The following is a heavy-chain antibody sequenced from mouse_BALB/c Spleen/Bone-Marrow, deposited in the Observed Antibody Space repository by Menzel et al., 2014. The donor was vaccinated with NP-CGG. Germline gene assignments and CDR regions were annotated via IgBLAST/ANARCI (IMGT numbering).Heavy chain of an antibody. CDR1: GFSLTGYG. Sequence: VQLQQSGPGLVAPSPSLSITCTVSGFSLTGYGVSWVRQSPGKGLEWLGMIWGDGSTDYNSALKSRLSISKDNSKSQVFLKMNSLQTDDTARYYCARDSFLITRALDYWGQGTSVTVSS. J-gene: IGHJ4*01. CDR2: IWGDGST. CDR3: ARDSFLITRALDY. D-gene: IGHD2-4*01. V-gene: IGHV2-6-7*01.